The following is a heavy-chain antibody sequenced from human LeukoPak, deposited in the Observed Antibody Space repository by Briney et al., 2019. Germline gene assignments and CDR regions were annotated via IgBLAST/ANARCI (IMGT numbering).Heavy chain of an antibody. Sequence: PGRSLRLSCAASGFTFDDYAMHWVRQAPGKGLEWVSVISASSGSTYYADSVKGRLTISRDNSKNTLYLQMNSLRAEDTAVYYCAKGETYYYGSGSYSGFDYWGQGTLVTVSS. CDR1: GFTFDDYA. CDR2: ISASSGST. CDR3: AKGETYYYGSGSYSGFDY. J-gene: IGHJ4*02. D-gene: IGHD3-10*01. V-gene: IGHV3-23*01.